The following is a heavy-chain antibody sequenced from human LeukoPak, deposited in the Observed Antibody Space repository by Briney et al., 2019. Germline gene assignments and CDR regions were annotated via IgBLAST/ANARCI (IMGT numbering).Heavy chain of an antibody. CDR1: GFTFSSYW. V-gene: IGHV3-74*01. CDR2: INSDGSST. D-gene: IGHD3-9*01. Sequence: PGGSLRLSCAASGFTFSSYWMHWVRQAPGKGLVWVSRINSDGSSTNYADSVKGRFTISRENAKNSLYLQMNSLRAGDTAVYYCARGSGRYDILTGYYLLYYFDYWGQGTLVTVSS. CDR3: ARGSGRYDILTGYYLLYYFDY. J-gene: IGHJ4*02.